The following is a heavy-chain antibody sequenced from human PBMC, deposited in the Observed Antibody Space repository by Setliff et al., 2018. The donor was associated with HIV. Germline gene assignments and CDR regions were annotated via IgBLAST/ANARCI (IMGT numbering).Heavy chain of an antibody. CDR1: AYSIRNGYY. J-gene: IGHJ4*02. D-gene: IGHD6-19*01. Sequence: SETLSLTCTVSAYSIRNGYYWGWIRQSPGKGLEWIGTLYYDGNTYYNPSLKSRVTMSVDTSKNQFSLNLNSVTAADTAVYYCARETIRSGHPSEAGFDFWGQGALVTV. CDR2: LYYDGNT. CDR3: ARETIRSGHPSEAGFDF. V-gene: IGHV4-38-2*02.